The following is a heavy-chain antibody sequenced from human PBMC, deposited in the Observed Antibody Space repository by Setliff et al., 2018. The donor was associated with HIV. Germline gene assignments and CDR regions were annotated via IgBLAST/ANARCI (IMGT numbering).Heavy chain of an antibody. J-gene: IGHJ4*02. CDR2: MNPNSGNT. Sequence: ASVKVSCKASGYTFTNYDINWVRQATGQGLEWMGWMNPNSGNTGYAQKFQGRLIMTRNTSISTVNMELSSLRSEDTAVYFCARDPNRIAVAGTFDYWGQGTLVTVS. V-gene: IGHV1-8*02. CDR3: ARDPNRIAVAGTFDY. D-gene: IGHD6-19*01. CDR1: GYTFTNYD.